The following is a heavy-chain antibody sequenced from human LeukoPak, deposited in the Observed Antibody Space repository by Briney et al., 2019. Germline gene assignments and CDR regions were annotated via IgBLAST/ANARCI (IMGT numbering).Heavy chain of an antibody. D-gene: IGHD2-15*01. J-gene: IGHJ6*02. CDR1: GGSISSGGYY. Sequence: SETLSLTCTVSGGSISSGGYYWSWIRQHPGKGLEWIGRIYTSGSTNYNPSLKSRVTMSVDTSKNQFSLKLSSVTAADTAVYYCARARRYCSGGSCYEYYYGMDVWGQGTTVTVSS. CDR3: ARARRYCSGGSCYEYYYGMDV. V-gene: IGHV4-61*02. CDR2: IYTSGST.